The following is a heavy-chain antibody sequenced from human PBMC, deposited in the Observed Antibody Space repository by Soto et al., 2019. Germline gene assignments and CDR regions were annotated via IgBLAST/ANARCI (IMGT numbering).Heavy chain of an antibody. V-gene: IGHV3-21*01. Sequence: EVQLVESGGGLVKPGGSLRLSCEASGFTLSSYYMNWVRQAPGKGLEWVSSISGTSSYIYYADSVKGRFTISRDNAQNSLSLQMNSLRAEDTALYYCTRIDYYDTSAYPTWGQGTLVIVSS. J-gene: IGHJ5*02. CDR3: TRIDYYDTSAYPT. CDR1: GFTLSSYY. CDR2: ISGTSSYI. D-gene: IGHD3-22*01.